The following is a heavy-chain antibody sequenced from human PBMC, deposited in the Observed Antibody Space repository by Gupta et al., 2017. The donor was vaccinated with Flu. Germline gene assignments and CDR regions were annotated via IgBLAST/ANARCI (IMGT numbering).Heavy chain of an antibody. V-gene: IGHV3-23*01. CDR2: INGGGVRT. CDR3: AKDIITLGYYCFDS. D-gene: IGHD3-10*01. CDR1: GFSLSNSA. J-gene: IGHJ4*02. Sequence: EVQLLESGGGLVQPGGSLRLSCAASGFSLSNSAMSWVRQGPGRGLEWVSGINGGGVRTDYADSVKGRFTISRDNSKNTLYLQMDSLGAEDTALYYCAKDIITLGYYCFDSWGQGTLVTVSS.